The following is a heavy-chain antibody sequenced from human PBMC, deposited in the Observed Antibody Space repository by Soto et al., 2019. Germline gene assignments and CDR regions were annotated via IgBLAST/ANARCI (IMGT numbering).Heavy chain of an antibody. CDR3: ASITIFDYGMDV. J-gene: IGHJ6*02. CDR1: GGTFSSYA. D-gene: IGHD3-3*01. CDR2: IIPIFGTA. V-gene: IGHV1-69*13. Sequence: SVKVSCKASGGTFSSYAISCVRQAPGQGLEWMGGIIPIFGTANYAQKFQGRVTITADESTSTAYMELSSLRSEDTAVYYCASITIFDYGMDVWGQGTTVTVS.